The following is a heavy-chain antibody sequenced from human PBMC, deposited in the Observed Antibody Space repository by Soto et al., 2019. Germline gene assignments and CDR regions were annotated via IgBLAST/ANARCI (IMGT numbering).Heavy chain of an antibody. V-gene: IGHV4-34*01. Sequence: PSDTLSLTCAVYGGAFIPYQCSWIRQPPGKGLEWIGEINHSGSTNYNASLKSRVTISIDTSKNQFSLKLNSVTAADTAMYYCARSSSDSSGFRQWGQGTLVTVS. CDR3: ARSSSDSSGFRQ. J-gene: IGHJ4*02. CDR2: INHSGST. D-gene: IGHD3-22*01. CDR1: GGAFIPYQ.